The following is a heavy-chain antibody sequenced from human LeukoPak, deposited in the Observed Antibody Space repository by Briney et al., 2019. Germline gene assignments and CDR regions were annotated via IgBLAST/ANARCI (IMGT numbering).Heavy chain of an antibody. CDR2: IYYSGST. Sequence: PSETLSLTCTVSGGSISSGSYYWGWIRQPPGKGLEWIGSIYYSGSTYYNPSLKSRVTISVDTSKNQFSLKLSSVTAADTAVYYCARPERPGYSTSWFYWYFDLWGRGTLVTVSS. D-gene: IGHD6-13*01. CDR3: ARPERPGYSTSWFYWYFDL. J-gene: IGHJ2*01. CDR1: GGSISSGSYY. V-gene: IGHV4-39*01.